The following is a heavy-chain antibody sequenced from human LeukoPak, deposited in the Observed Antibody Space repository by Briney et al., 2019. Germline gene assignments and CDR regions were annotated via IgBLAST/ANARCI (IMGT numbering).Heavy chain of an antibody. D-gene: IGHD1-26*01. CDR3: ASGNRYSYFDY. J-gene: IGHJ4*02. CDR2: IYYSGST. Sequence: SETLSLTCTVSGGSISSSSYYWGWIRQPPGKGLEWIGSIYYSGSTYYNPSLKSRVTISVDTSKNQFSLKLSSVTAADTAVYYCASGNRYSYFDYWGQGTLVTVSS. CDR1: GGSISSSSYY. V-gene: IGHV4-39*07.